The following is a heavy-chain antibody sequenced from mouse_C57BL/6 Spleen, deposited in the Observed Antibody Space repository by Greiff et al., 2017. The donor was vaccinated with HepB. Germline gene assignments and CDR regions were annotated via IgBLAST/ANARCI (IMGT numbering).Heavy chain of an antibody. CDR3: ARGGDVYWYFDV. CDR1: GYTFTSYW. D-gene: IGHD3-3*01. V-gene: IGHV1-55*01. J-gene: IGHJ1*03. CDR2: IYPGSGST. Sequence: QVQLQQPGAELVKPGASVKMSCKASGYTFTSYWITWVKQRPGQGLEWIGDIYPGSGSTNYNEKFKSKATLTVDTSSSTAYMQLSSLTSEDSAVYYCARGGDVYWYFDVWGTGTTVTVSS.